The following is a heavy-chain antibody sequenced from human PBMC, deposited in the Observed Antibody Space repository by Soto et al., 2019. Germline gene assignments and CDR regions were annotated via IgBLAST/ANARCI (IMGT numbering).Heavy chain of an antibody. CDR1: GGSFSGYY. CDR3: ARVLQYSGSYSTVFGRAFDI. J-gene: IGHJ3*02. Sequence: SETLSLTCAVYGGSFSGYYWSWIRQPPGKGLEWIGEINHSGSTNYNPSLKSRVTISVDTSKNQFSLKLSSVTAADTAVYYCARVLQYSGSYSTVFGRAFDIWGQGTMVTV. V-gene: IGHV4-34*01. D-gene: IGHD1-26*01. CDR2: INHSGST.